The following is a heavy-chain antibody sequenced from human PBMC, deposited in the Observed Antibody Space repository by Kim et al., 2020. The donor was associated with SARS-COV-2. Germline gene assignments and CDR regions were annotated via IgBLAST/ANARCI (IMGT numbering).Heavy chain of an antibody. J-gene: IGHJ5*02. CDR3: ARELNYDILTGYYSVGGAGSWFDP. V-gene: IGHV1-46*01. D-gene: IGHD3-9*01. CDR2: INPSGGST. CDR1: GYTFTSYY. Sequence: ASVKVSCKASGYTFTSYYMHWVRQAPGQGLEWMGIINPSGGSTSYAQKFQGRVTMTRDTSTSTVYMELSSLRSEDTAVYYCARELNYDILTGYYSVGGAGSWFDPWGQGTLVTVSS.